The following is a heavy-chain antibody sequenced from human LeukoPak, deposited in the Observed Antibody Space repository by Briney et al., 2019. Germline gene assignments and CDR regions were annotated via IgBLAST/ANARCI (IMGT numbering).Heavy chain of an antibody. CDR3: ASGRVTATANPDY. CDR2: ISSSSDYK. D-gene: IGHD2-21*02. CDR1: GFTFSNYS. J-gene: IGHJ4*02. V-gene: IGHV3-21*01. Sequence: GGSLRLSCAASGFTFSNYSMNWVRQAPGMGLEWVSSISSSSDYKYYADSVRGRFTISRDNAKNSLFLQLNSLRAADTAVYYCASGRVTATANPDYWGQGTLATVSS.